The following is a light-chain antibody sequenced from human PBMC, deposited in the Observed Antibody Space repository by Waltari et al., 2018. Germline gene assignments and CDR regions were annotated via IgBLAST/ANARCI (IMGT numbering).Light chain of an antibody. V-gene: IGKV2D-29*01. CDR2: EVS. CDR1: QSLVHNNGRTY. CDR3: LQSLQFLT. J-gene: IGKJ4*01. Sequence: DIVMTQTPLSLSVTPGQPVSISCKSSQSLVHNNGRTYLNWYLQRPGQPPQLLIYEVSNRFSGVPDRFSGSGSGTDVTLRISRVEAEDVGVYYCLQSLQFLTFGGGTKVETK.